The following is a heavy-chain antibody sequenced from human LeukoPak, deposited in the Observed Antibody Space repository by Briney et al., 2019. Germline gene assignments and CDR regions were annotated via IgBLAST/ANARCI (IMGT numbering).Heavy chain of an antibody. CDR3: ARGLFGVINPTDY. CDR2: ISSSGTYL. D-gene: IGHD3-3*01. J-gene: IGHJ4*02. CDR1: GFTFSNYA. Sequence: PGGSLRLSCAASGFTFSNYAMHWVRQAPGKGLEWVSSISSSGTYLYYADSVKGRFTISRDNAKDSLYLQMNSLRVEDTAVYFCARGLFGVINPTDYRGQGTLVTVSS. V-gene: IGHV3-21*01.